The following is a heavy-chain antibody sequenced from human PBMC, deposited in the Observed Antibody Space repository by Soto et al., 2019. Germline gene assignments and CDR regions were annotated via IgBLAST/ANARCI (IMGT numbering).Heavy chain of an antibody. CDR1: GYTFTSYD. CDR2: MNPNSGNT. CDR3: ARAHYYDSSGYYPHFDY. D-gene: IGHD3-22*01. V-gene: IGHV1-8*01. Sequence: QVQLGQSGAEVKKPGASVKVSCKASGYTFTSYDINWVRQATGQGLEWMGWMNPNSGNTGYAQKSQGRVTMTRNTSMSTAYMELSSLMSEDTAVYYCARAHYYDSSGYYPHFDYWGQGTLVTVSS. J-gene: IGHJ4*02.